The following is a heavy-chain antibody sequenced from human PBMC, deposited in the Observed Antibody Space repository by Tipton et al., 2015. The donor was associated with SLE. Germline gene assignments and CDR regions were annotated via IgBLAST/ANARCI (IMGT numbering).Heavy chain of an antibody. D-gene: IGHD5-18*01. J-gene: IGHJ4*02. CDR3: ARGLRGYSYGWMDY. CDR2: IYHSGST. V-gene: IGHV4-39*07. CDR1: GGSISSGGYY. Sequence: TLSLTCAVSGGSISSGGYYWGWIRQPPGKGLEWIGSIYHSGSTYYNPSLKSRVTISLDTSKNQFSLKLSSVTAADTAVYYCARGLRGYSYGWMDYWGQGTLVTVSS.